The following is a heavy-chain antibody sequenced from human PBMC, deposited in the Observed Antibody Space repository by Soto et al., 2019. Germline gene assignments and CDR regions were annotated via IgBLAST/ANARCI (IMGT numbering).Heavy chain of an antibody. D-gene: IGHD2-15*01. V-gene: IGHV3-21*01. CDR2: ISSSSSYI. J-gene: IGHJ3*02. Sequence: EVQLVESGGGLVKPGGSLRLSCAASGFTFSSYSMNWVRQAPGKGLEWVSSISSSSSYIYYADSVKGRFTISRDNAKNSLYLQMNSLRAEDTAVYYCARAYCSGGSCYSGDAFDIWGQGTMVTVS. CDR1: GFTFSSYS. CDR3: ARAYCSGGSCYSGDAFDI.